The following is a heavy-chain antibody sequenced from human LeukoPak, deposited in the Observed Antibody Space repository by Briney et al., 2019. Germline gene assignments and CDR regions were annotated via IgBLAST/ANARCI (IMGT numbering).Heavy chain of an antibody. D-gene: IGHD2-15*01. CDR3: AREGNRYCSGGSCYYPFDY. CDR2: IWYDGSNK. CDR1: GFTFSSYG. V-gene: IGHV3-33*01. J-gene: IGHJ4*02. Sequence: GVSLRLSCAASGFTFSSYGMHRVRQAPGKGLEWVAVIWYDGSNKYYADSVKGRFTISRDNSKNTLYLQMNSLRAEDTAVYYCAREGNRYCSGGSCYYPFDYWGQGTLVTVFS.